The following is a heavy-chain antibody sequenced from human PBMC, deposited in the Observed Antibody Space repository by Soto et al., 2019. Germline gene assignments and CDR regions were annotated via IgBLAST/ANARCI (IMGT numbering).Heavy chain of an antibody. Sequence: QVQLVESGGGLVKPGGFLRLSCAASGFIFSDYYMTWIRQAPGKGLEWISCSSNRGRSTYYADSVKDRFVVSKDNAKNLADLQRNSLRPEDTAVYVCARALNIEKCGVINVTEGLDVWGQGTMVTVSS. CDR3: ARALNIEKCGVINVTEGLDV. V-gene: IGHV3-11*04. CDR1: GFIFSDYY. CDR2: SSNRGRST. J-gene: IGHJ6*02. D-gene: IGHD3-3*01.